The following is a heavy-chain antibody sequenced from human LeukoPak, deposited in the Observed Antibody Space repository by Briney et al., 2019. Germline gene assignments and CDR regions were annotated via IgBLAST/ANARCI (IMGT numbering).Heavy chain of an antibody. CDR2: IYYSGST. CDR3: ARDRRRDGYNFDY. Sequence: SETLSLTCSVSGGSISSSYYWGWIRQPPGKGLEWIGSIYYSGSTSYSPSLKSRVTISVDTSKNQFSLNLSSVTAADTALYFCARDRRRDGYNFDYWGQGTLVTVSS. V-gene: IGHV4-39*07. CDR1: GGSISSSYY. D-gene: IGHD5-24*01. J-gene: IGHJ4*02.